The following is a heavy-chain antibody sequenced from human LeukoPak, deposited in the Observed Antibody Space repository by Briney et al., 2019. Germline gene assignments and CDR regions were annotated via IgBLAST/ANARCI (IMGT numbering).Heavy chain of an antibody. CDR2: IYHSGST. V-gene: IGHV4-30-2*01. D-gene: IGHD3-10*01. CDR1: GGSISSGGYS. CDR3: ARSLVRGAPDAFDI. Sequence: SQTLSLTCAVSGGSISSGGYSWSWIRQPPGKGLEWIGYIYHSGSTYYNPSLKSRVTISVDRSKNQFSLKLSSVTAADMAVYYCARSLVRGAPDAFDIWGQGTMVTVSS. J-gene: IGHJ3*02.